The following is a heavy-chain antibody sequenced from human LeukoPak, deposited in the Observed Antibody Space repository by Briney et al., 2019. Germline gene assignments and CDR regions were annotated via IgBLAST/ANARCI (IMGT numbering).Heavy chain of an antibody. V-gene: IGHV4-59*01. J-gene: IGHJ6*03. CDR1: GGSIRSYY. Sequence: SETLSLTCTVSGGSIRSYYWSWIRQPPGKGLEWIGYIYYSGSTNYNPSLKSQVTISVDTSKNQFSLKLSSVTAADTAVYYCAREGTDQYYYYYMDVWGKGTTVTVSS. CDR2: IYYSGST. CDR3: AREGTDQYYYYYMDV. D-gene: IGHD3-10*01.